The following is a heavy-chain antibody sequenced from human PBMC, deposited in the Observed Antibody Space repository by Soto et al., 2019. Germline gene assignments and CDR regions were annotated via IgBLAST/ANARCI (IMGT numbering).Heavy chain of an antibody. CDR1: GFTFSSYG. V-gene: IGHV3-30*18. CDR3: ANLEAGPFPDY. CDR2: ISYDGSNK. Sequence: QVQLVESGGGVVQPGRSLRLSCAASGFTFSSYGMHWVRQAPGKGLEWVAVISYDGSNKYYADSVKGRFTISRDNSKNSLYLQMNSLRAEDMAVYYCANLEAGPFPDYWGQGTLVTVSS. J-gene: IGHJ4*02.